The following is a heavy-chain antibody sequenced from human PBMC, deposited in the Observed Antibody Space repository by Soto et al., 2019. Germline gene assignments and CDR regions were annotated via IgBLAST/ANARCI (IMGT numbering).Heavy chain of an antibody. V-gene: IGHV4-39*02. CDR2: VYYSGSA. J-gene: IGHJ4*02. Sequence: QLQLLESGPGLVKPSETLSLTCTVSGGSVSNNSYYWGWIRQPPGKRLEWIGSVYYSGSAYYNPSLKSRLTISVDTSMNHFSLKLSSVTAADTAIYYCARRPLVRGIIPYYFDYWGQGTLVTASS. CDR1: GGSVSNNSYY. D-gene: IGHD3-10*01. CDR3: ARRPLVRGIIPYYFDY.